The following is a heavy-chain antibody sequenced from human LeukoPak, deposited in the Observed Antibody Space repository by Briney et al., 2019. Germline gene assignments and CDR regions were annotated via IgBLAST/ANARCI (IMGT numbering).Heavy chain of an antibody. D-gene: IGHD3-22*01. Sequence: GASVKVSCKASGYTFTSYGISWLRQAPGQGLEWMGWISGYNGDTNYAQKLQGRVTVTTDTSTSTAYMELRSLGSDDTAVYHCAREGSSGWFVYWGQGTLVTVSS. V-gene: IGHV1-18*01. J-gene: IGHJ5*01. CDR2: ISGYNGDT. CDR1: GYTFTSYG. CDR3: AREGSSGWFVY.